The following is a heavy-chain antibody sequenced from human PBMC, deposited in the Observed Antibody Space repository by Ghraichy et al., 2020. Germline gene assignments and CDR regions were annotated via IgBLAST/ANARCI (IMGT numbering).Heavy chain of an antibody. Sequence: ASVKVSCKAIGYTFSSYDISWVRQAPGQGLEWVGWVGAYTGNTNYEQNVRGRVTMIMDSSTSTAYMELRSLRSDDTAVYYCVRIGIGSGTYPAFDYWGPGTLVTVSS. V-gene: IGHV1-18*01. CDR2: VGAYTGNT. J-gene: IGHJ4*02. CDR1: GYTFSSYD. D-gene: IGHD3-10*01. CDR3: VRIGIGSGTYPAFDY.